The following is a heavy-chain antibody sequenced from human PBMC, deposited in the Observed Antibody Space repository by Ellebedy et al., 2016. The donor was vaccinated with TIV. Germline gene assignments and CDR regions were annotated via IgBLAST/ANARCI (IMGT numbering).Heavy chain of an antibody. CDR2: INPNSGGT. CDR1: GYTFTSYY. V-gene: IGHV1-2*02. J-gene: IGHJ3*02. CDR3: ARDPQYYHDDSGYNAFDI. D-gene: IGHD3-22*01. Sequence: ASVKVSCKASGYTFTSYYMHWVRQAPGQGLEWMGWINPNSGGTNYAQKFQGRVTMTRDTSISTAYMELSRLRSDDTAVYYCARDPQYYHDDSGYNAFDIWGQGTMVTVSS.